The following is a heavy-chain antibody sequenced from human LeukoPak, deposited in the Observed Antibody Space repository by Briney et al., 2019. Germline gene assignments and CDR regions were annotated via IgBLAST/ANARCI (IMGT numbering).Heavy chain of an antibody. D-gene: IGHD2-2*01. CDR1: GGSLSSYY. J-gene: IGHJ6*02. V-gene: IGHV4-39*01. CDR3: ARGSLLSRYYYYYYGMDV. Sequence: SETLSLTCTVSGGSLSSYYWGWIRQPPGKGLEWIGSIYYSGSTYYNPSLKSRVTISVDTSKNQFSLKLSSVTAADTAVYYCARGSLLSRYYYYYYGMDVWGQGTTVTVSS. CDR2: IYYSGST.